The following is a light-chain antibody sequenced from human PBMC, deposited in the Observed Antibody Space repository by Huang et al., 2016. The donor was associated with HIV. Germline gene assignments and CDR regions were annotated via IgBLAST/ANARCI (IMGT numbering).Light chain of an antibody. Sequence: EIVMTQSPATLSVSPGERATLSCRAGQDIDSNLAWYQHKPGQAPRLLIYSASTRAPAVPGRFSGSGSGTEFTITISSLQSEDFAVYYCQQYNDWFTFGGGTKVEIE. CDR2: SAS. CDR3: QQYNDWFT. CDR1: QDIDSN. J-gene: IGKJ4*01. V-gene: IGKV3-15*01.